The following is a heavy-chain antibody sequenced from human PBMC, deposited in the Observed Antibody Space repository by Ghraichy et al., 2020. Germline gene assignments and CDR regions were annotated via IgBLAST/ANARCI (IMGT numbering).Heavy chain of an antibody. J-gene: IGHJ4*02. CDR1: GFAFSNFA. CDR3: AKDQRRGGSESFDY. D-gene: IGHD3-10*01. CDR2: ISGSGRST. V-gene: IGHV3-23*01. Sequence: GGSLRLSCAASGFAFSNFAMNWVRQAPGKGLEWVSGISGSGRSTYNSEAVKGRFTISRDNSRNTLYLQMNSLRVEDTAVYFCAKDQRRGGSESFDYWGQGTLVTVSS.